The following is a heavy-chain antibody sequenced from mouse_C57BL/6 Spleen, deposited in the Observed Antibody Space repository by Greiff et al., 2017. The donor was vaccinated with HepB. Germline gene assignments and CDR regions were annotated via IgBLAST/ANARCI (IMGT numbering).Heavy chain of an antibody. CDR3: AKYSNPRYFDV. CDR2: INPNNGGT. Sequence: EVKLQESGPELVKPGASVKMSCKASGYTFTDYNMHWVKQSHGKSLEWIGYINPNNGGTSYNQKFKGKATLTVNKSSSTAYMELRSLTSEDSAVYYCAKYSNPRYFDVWGTGTTVTVSS. V-gene: IGHV1-22*01. J-gene: IGHJ1*03. CDR1: GYTFTDYN. D-gene: IGHD2-5*01.